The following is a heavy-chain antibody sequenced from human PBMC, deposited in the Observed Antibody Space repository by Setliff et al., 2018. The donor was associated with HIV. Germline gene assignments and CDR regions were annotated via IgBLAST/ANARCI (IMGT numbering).Heavy chain of an antibody. D-gene: IGHD3-3*01. CDR1: GFTFSNYA. Sequence: LRLSCAASGFTFSNYAMSWVRQAPGEGLEWVSAILSTGERTFYADSVKGRFTISRDNSKNTVYLQMNSLRAEDTAEYYCAKDRITGYYNFWSGTNFDYWGQGTLVTVSS. J-gene: IGHJ4*02. CDR3: AKDRITGYYNFWSGTNFDY. V-gene: IGHV3-23*01. CDR2: ILSTGERT.